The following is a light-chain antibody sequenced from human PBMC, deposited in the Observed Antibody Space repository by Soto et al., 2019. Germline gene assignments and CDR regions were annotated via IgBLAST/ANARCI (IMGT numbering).Light chain of an antibody. CDR3: QQYNSYSRT. CDR1: QSVSSSY. CDR2: GAS. J-gene: IGKJ1*01. V-gene: IGKV3-20*01. Sequence: IGLPQSPGTLSLSPGERATLSCRASQSVSSSYLAWYQQKPGQAPRLLIYGASSRATGIPDRFSGSGSGTDFTLTISSLQPDDFATYYCQQYNSYSRTFGQGTKVDIK.